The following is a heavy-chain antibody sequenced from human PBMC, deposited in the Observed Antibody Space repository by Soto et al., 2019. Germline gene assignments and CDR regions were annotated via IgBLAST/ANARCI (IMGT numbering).Heavy chain of an antibody. V-gene: IGHV3-33*01. CDR3: SRDRSWRTGYYSGIGV. CDR1: GFTFSSYA. Sequence: QAHLVESGGGVVQPGGSLRLSCAASGFTFSSYAMHWVRQAPGKGLEWVALMWYDRSHTYYADSVKGRFNISIDESKNILFLHMSGLRAEDTAVYYCSRDRSWRTGYYSGIGVWGQGTEVTVS. D-gene: IGHD3-9*01. CDR2: MWYDRSHT. J-gene: IGHJ6*02.